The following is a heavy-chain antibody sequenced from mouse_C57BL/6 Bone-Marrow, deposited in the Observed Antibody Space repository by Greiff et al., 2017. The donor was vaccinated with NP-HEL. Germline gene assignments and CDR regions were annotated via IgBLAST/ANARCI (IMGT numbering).Heavy chain of an antibody. V-gene: IGHV1-81*01. Sequence: KQSGAELARPGASVKLSCKASGYTFTSYGISWVKQRTGQGLEWIGEIYPRSGNTYYNEKFKGKATLTADKSSSTAYMELRSLTSEDSAVYFCARRGSSYVGYWGQGTTLTVSS. D-gene: IGHD1-1*01. CDR2: IYPRSGNT. CDR1: GYTFTSYG. CDR3: ARRGSSYVGY. J-gene: IGHJ2*01.